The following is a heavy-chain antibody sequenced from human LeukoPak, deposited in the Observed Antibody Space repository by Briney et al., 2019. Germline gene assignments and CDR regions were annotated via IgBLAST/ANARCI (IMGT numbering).Heavy chain of an antibody. CDR2: IWYDGSNK. V-gene: IGHV3-33*01. CDR3: ARPRTYSSSWSPFDY. Sequence: PGRSLRLSCAASGFTFNSYGMHWVRQAPGKGLEWVALIWYDGSNKYYADSVKGRFTISRDNSKNTLYLQMNSLRAEDKAVYYCARPRTYSSSWSPFDYWGQGTLVTVSS. CDR1: GFTFNSYG. J-gene: IGHJ4*02. D-gene: IGHD6-13*01.